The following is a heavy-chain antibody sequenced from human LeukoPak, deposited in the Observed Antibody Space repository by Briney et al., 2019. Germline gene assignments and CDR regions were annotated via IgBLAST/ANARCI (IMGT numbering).Heavy chain of an antibody. CDR2: ISASGGIT. V-gene: IGHV3-23*01. CDR3: GKEAKAGGGLRLVGEFDY. J-gene: IGHJ4*02. D-gene: IGHD3-16*01. Sequence: GGSLRLSCAASGFTFSSYAMTWVRQAPGKGLEWVSSISASGGITYFADSVKGRFSLSRHNSKPTLHVQMNNLRAEDTAVEYCGKEAKAGGGLRLVGEFDYWGQGTLVTVSP. CDR1: GFTFSSYA.